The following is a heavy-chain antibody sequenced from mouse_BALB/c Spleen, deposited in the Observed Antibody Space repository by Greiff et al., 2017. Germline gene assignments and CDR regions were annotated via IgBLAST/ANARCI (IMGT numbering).Heavy chain of an antibody. CDR1: GFTFTDYY. J-gene: IGHJ3*01. CDR2: LRNKANGYTT. D-gene: IGHD2-4*01. CDR3: ARLYYDYDGAY. Sequence: EVQGVESGGGLVQPGGSLRLSCATSGFTFTDYYMSWVRQPPGKALEWLGFLRNKANGYTTEYSASVKGRFTISRDNSQSILYLQMNTLRAEDTAVYYCARLYYDYDGAYWGQGTLVTVSA. V-gene: IGHV7-3*02.